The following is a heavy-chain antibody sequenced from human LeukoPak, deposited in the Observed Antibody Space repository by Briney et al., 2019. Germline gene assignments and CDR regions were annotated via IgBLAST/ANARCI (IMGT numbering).Heavy chain of an antibody. CDR3: ARVRGPLGGYYYYYYMDV. D-gene: IGHD3-10*01. CDR2: INHSGST. J-gene: IGHJ6*03. CDR1: GGSFSGYY. Sequence: SETLSLTCAVYGGSFSGYYWSWIRQPAGKGLEWIGEINHSGSTNYNPSLKSRVTISVDTSKNQFSLKLSSVTAADTAVYYCARVRGPLGGYYYYYYMDVWGKGTTVTVSS. V-gene: IGHV4-34*01.